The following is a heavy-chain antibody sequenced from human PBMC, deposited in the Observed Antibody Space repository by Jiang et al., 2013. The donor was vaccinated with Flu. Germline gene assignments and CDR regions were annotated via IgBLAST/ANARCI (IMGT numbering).Heavy chain of an antibody. CDR2: IYPGDSDT. Sequence: GKGLEWMGIIYPGDSDTRYSPSFQGQVTISADKSISTAYLQWSSLKASDTAMYYCARLPVVVPAAIRSAGTDGAFDIWGQGTMVTVSS. V-gene: IGHV5-51*01. D-gene: IGHD2-2*01. CDR3: ARLPVVVPAAIRSAGTDGAFDI. J-gene: IGHJ3*02.